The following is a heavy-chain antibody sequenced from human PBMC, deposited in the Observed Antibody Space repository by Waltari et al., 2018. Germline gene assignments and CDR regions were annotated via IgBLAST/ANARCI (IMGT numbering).Heavy chain of an antibody. V-gene: IGHV3-33*01. CDR1: GLSVGSYG. Sequence: QAQLVESGGGVVQPGRSLRLSCGASGLSVGSYGSLWVRQAPGKGPEWVSLIWYDGSKTYYEDSVKGRFTMSRDTSKKMFFLQMDSLRAEDTAVYYCARARYYDSSGLFYGLDVWGQGTTVTVSS. CDR3: ARARYYDSSGLFYGLDV. CDR2: IWYDGSKT. D-gene: IGHD3-22*01. J-gene: IGHJ6*02.